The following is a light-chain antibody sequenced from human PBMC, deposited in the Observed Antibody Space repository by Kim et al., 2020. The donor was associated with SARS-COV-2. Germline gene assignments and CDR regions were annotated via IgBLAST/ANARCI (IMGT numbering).Light chain of an antibody. CDR2: DVS. CDR3: SSYTTSSTLV. CDR1: SSDVGAYNF. Sequence: LTQPASVSGSPGQSITISCTGTSSDVGAYNFVSWYQQHPRRAPKLMIYDVSIRPSGVSNRFSGSKSGNTASLTISGLRTEDEADYYCSSYTTSSTLVFGGGTQLTVL. J-gene: IGLJ2*01. V-gene: IGLV2-14*03.